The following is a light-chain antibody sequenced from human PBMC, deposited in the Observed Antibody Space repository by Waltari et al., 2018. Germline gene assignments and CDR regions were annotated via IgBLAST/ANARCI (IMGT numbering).Light chain of an antibody. CDR3: QTGGHGTWV. CDR2: VNSNGSH. CDR1: SGHSNNV. Sequence: QLVLTQSPSASASLGASVKLTCTLSSGHSNNVIAWHQQQPGKGPRYLMTVNSNGSHSKGDEIPDRFSGSSSGAERYLTISSLQSEDEADYYCQTGGHGTWVFGGGTKLTVL. J-gene: IGLJ3*02. V-gene: IGLV4-69*02.